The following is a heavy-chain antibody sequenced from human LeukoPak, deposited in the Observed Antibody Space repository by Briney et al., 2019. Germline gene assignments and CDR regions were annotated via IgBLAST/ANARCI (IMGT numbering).Heavy chain of an antibody. CDR1: GFTFSSYS. J-gene: IGHJ4*02. Sequence: GGSLRLSCAASGFTFSSYSMNWVRQAPGKGPEWVSSISSSSSYIYYADSVKGRFTISRDNAKNSLYLQMNSLRAEDTAVYYCARDYGDIVVVPAAAIDYWGQGTLVTVSS. V-gene: IGHV3-21*01. CDR2: ISSSSSYI. D-gene: IGHD2-2*01. CDR3: ARDYGDIVVVPAAAIDY.